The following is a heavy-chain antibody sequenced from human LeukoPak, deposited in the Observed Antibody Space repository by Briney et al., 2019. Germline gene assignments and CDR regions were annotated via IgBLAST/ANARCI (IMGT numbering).Heavy chain of an antibody. D-gene: IGHD6-6*01. CDR2: ISSGGST. V-gene: IGHV3-53*05. J-gene: IGHJ6*02. Sequence: GGSLRISCAASGFTVISNYMTWVRQAPGKGLEWVSVISSGGSTYYADSVKGRFTISRDNSKNTLYLQMSSLRAEDTAVYFCARSAARLRYYYAMDVWGQGTTVTVCS. CDR1: GFTVISNY. CDR3: ARSAARLRYYYAMDV.